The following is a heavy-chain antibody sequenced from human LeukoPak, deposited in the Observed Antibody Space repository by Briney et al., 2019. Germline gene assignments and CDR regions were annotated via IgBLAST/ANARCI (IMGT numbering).Heavy chain of an antibody. D-gene: IGHD3-10*01. J-gene: IGHJ6*03. CDR3: AKDYYGSGSYFYNYYYMDV. CDR1: GFTFSSYA. Sequence: GGSLRLSCAASGFTFSSYAMSWVRQAPGKGLEWVSAISGSGGSTYSADSVKGRFTISRDNSKNTLYLQMNSLRAGDTAVYYCAKDYYGSGSYFYNYYYMDVWGKGTTVSVSS. CDR2: ISGSGGST. V-gene: IGHV3-23*01.